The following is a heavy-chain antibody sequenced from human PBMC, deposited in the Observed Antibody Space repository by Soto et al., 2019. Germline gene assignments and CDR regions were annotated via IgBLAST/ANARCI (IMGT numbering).Heavy chain of an antibody. CDR2: IYYSGST. D-gene: IGHD2-15*01. CDR1: GGSISSYY. Sequence: SETLSLTCTVSGGSISSYYRSWIRQPPGKGLEWIGYIYYSGSTNYNPSLKSRVTISVDTSKNQFSLKLSSVTAADTAVYYCARTLGYCSGGSCYLYWFDPWGQGTLVTVSS. J-gene: IGHJ5*02. V-gene: IGHV4-59*01. CDR3: ARTLGYCSGGSCYLYWFDP.